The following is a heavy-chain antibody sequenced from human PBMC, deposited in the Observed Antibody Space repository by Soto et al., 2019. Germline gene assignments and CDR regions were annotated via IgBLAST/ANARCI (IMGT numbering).Heavy chain of an antibody. CDR2: LAPISGSP. Sequence: VQMVQPGAEVKEPGSSVKVSCTNSGDTFSHYVMSWVRQAPGQGLEWMGSLAPISGSPNYAERFEGRLTISADAGTSTMYMELRSLKYDDTAVYYCARIGVGSRRWGQGTMGTVSS. CDR3: ARIGVGSRR. CDR1: GDTFSHYV. J-gene: IGHJ3*01. V-gene: IGHV1-69*18. D-gene: IGHD1-26*01.